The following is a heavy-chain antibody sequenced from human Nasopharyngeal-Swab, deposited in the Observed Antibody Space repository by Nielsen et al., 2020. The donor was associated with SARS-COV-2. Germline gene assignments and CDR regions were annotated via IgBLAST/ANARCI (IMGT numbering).Heavy chain of an antibody. Sequence: WIRQPPGKGLEWIGYIYYSGSTNYNPSLKSRVTISVDTSKNQFSLKLRSVTAADTAVYYCARVGGLWSAGFYYYYMDVWGKGTTVTVSS. CDR2: IYYSGST. V-gene: IGHV4-59*01. CDR3: ARVGGLWSAGFYYYYMDV. D-gene: IGHD3-3*01. J-gene: IGHJ6*03.